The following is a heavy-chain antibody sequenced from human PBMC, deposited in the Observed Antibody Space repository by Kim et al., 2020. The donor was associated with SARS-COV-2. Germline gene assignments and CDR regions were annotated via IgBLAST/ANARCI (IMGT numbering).Heavy chain of an antibody. CDR1: GYTFTSYA. V-gene: IGHV1-3*01. Sequence: ASVKVSCKASGYTFTSYAMHWVRQAPGQRLEWMGWINAGNGNTKYSQKFQGRVTITRDTSASTAYMELSSLRSEDTAVYYCARSPSIVVVPAAISAAGTRTSYYYYGMDVWGQGTTVTVSS. CDR2: INAGNGNT. CDR3: ARSPSIVVVPAAISAAGTRTSYYYYGMDV. D-gene: IGHD2-2*01. J-gene: IGHJ6*02.